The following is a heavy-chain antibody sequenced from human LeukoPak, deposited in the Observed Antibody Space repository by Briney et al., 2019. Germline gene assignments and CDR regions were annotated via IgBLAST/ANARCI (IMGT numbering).Heavy chain of an antibody. Sequence: GGSLRLSCAASGFTFSSYWMHWVRQAPGKGLVWVSRINSDGSSTSYADSVKGRFTISRDNSKNTLYLQMNSLRAEDTAVYYCAKVPRESSGWNYYFDYWGQGTLVTVSS. D-gene: IGHD6-19*01. V-gene: IGHV3-74*01. CDR1: GFTFSSYW. CDR3: AKVPRESSGWNYYFDY. J-gene: IGHJ4*01. CDR2: INSDGSST.